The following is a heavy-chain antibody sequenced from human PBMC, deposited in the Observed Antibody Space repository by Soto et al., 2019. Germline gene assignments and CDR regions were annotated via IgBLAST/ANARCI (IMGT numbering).Heavy chain of an antibody. D-gene: IGHD2-15*01. CDR3: ARGYSSVSNPSAFDY. V-gene: IGHV1-69*01. CDR1: GGSFSSYT. Sequence: QLQLGQSGAEVLEPGSSVNVSCQASGGSFSSYTVIWVRQASVQWLEWMRGITPKLNIAKYAEKFQGRVTLTADESTRTVNVHLSSLRSEDTAGYFCARGYSSVSNPSAFDYCGQGTLVAVSS. J-gene: IGHJ4*02. CDR2: ITPKLNIA.